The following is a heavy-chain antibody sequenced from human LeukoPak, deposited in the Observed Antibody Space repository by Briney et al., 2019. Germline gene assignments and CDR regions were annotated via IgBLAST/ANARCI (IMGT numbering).Heavy chain of an antibody. CDR2: IIPILGIA. D-gene: IGHD3-10*01. CDR1: GGTFSSYT. CDR3: ARDSDGSRITMVRGVIHWFDP. J-gene: IGHJ5*02. V-gene: IGHV1-69*04. Sequence: SVKVSCKASGGTFSSYTISWVRQAPGQGLEWMGRIIPILGIANYAQKVQGRVTITADKYTSTAYMELSSLRSEDTAVYYCARDSDGSRITMVRGVIHWFDPWGQGTLVTVSS.